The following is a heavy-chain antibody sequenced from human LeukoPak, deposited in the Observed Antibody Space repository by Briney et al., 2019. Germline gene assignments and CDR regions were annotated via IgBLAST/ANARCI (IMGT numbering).Heavy chain of an antibody. V-gene: IGHV3-21*01. D-gene: IGHD3-22*01. CDR1: GFTFSSHS. J-gene: IGHJ4*02. CDR3: ARGHYYDNSGPDY. CDR2: ISSSTSYI. Sequence: GRSLRLSCAASGFTFSSHSMNWVRQAPGKGLEWVSSISSSTSYIYYADSLKGRFTISRDNAKNSLYLQMNSLRAEDTAVYYCARGHYYDNSGPDYWGQGILVTVSS.